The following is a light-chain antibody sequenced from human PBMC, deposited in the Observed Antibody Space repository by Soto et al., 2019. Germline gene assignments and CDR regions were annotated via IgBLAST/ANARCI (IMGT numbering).Light chain of an antibody. CDR1: SSNFGNNY. J-gene: IGLJ3*02. V-gene: IGLV1-47*01. Sequence: QSVLTQPPSASGTPGQRVTIPCSGSSSNFGNNYVYWYQQFPGTAPKLLIYRDNQRPSGVPDRFSGSKSGTSASLAISGLRSEDEADYYCAGWEGSLSGWVCGGGTKVTVL. CDR2: RDN. CDR3: AGWEGSLSGWV.